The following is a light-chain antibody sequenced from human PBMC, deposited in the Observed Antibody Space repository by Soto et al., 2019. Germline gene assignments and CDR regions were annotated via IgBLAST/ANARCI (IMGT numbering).Light chain of an antibody. J-gene: IGLJ1*01. Sequence: QSALTQPASVSGSPGQSIAISCTGTSSDVGGYKYVSWYQQHPGKAHKLMIYEVTNRPSGVSNRFSGSKSGNTASLTISGLQAEDEADYYCLSFTSSSTYIFGTGTKVTVL. CDR3: LSFTSSSTYI. CDR2: EVT. CDR1: SSDVGGYKY. V-gene: IGLV2-14*01.